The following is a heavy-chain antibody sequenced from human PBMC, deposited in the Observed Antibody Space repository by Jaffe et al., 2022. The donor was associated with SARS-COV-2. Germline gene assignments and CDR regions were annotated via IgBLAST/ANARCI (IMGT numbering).Heavy chain of an antibody. V-gene: IGHV7-4-1*02. CDR2: IDTNTGTP. J-gene: IGHJ4*02. Sequence: QVQLVQSGSELQKPGASVKVSCRASGYAFTKYAMNWVRQAPGQGPEWMGWIDTNTGTPRYGPGFTGRFVFSLDTSVSTAYLLISDLKTEDTAFYYCARDGVPNTWDYFDHWGQGTLVNVSS. D-gene: IGHD2-8*01. CDR3: ARDGVPNTWDYFDH. CDR1: GYAFTKYA.